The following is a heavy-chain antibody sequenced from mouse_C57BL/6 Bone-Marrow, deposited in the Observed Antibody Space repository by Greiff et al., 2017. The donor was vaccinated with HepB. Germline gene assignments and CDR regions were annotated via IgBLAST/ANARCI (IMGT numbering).Heavy chain of an antibody. Sequence: VQLQQSGAELARPGASVKLSCKASGYTFTSYGISWVKQRTGQGLEWIGEIYPRSGNTYYNEKFKGKATLTADKSSSTAYMELRSLTSEDSAVYFCARPPRQLRLWFAYWGQGTRVTVSA. J-gene: IGHJ3*01. CDR2: IYPRSGNT. V-gene: IGHV1-81*01. CDR1: GYTFTSYG. D-gene: IGHD3-2*02. CDR3: ARPPRQLRLWFAY.